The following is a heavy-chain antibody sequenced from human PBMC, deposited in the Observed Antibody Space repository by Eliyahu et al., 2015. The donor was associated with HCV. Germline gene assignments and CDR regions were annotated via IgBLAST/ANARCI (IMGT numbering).Heavy chain of an antibody. CDR2: XXPSGGTA. CDR3: ARVYREMSSMDAFDI. V-gene: IGHV1-46*01. D-gene: IGHD5-24*01. J-gene: IGHJ3*02. Sequence: QVQLVQSGAEVKKPGASLXXSCKXIGYPFTRXFIXWXRQAPGQGLEWMGMXXPSGGTATYAQKVQGRLTMARDTSTSTVYMDLTSLRSADTAVYYCARVYREMSSMDAFDIWGQGTLVTVSS. CDR1: GYPFTRXF.